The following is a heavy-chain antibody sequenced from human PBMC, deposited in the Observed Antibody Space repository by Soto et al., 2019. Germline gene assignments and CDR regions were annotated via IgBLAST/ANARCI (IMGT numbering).Heavy chain of an antibody. V-gene: IGHV3-30*18. D-gene: IGHD2-21*01. CDR3: AKEHISARSLDY. CDR1: GFTFSSYG. CDR2: ISYDGSNK. Sequence: GGSLRLSCAASGFTFSSYGMHWVRQAPGKGLEWVAVISYDGSNKYYADSVKGRFTISRDNSKNTLYLQMNSLRAEDTAVYYCAKEHISARSLDYWGQGTLVTVSS. J-gene: IGHJ4*02.